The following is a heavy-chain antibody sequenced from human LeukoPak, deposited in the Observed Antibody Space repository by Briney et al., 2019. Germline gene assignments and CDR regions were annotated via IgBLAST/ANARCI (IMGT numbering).Heavy chain of an antibody. Sequence: PSETLSLTCTVSGGSISSSAYYWGWIRQPPGKGLEWIVSIYYSGSTYYNPSLKSRVTISVDTSKNQISLKLSSVNAADTAVYSCARLTSGDDYGTTGAFDIWGQGTMVTVSS. CDR1: GGSISSSAYY. CDR2: IYYSGST. V-gene: IGHV4-39*01. D-gene: IGHD4-17*01. CDR3: ARLTSGDDYGTTGAFDI. J-gene: IGHJ3*02.